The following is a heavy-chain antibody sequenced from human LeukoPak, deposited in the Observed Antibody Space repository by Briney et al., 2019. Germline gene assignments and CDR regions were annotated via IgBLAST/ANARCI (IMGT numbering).Heavy chain of an antibody. J-gene: IGHJ4*02. Sequence: GGSLRLSCAASGFTFSTNWMSWVRQAPGKGLEWVANIKQDGSEKNYVDSVKGRFTISRDNAKSSLCLQMNSLRVEDTAVYYCAKAGNGFGYWGQGALVTVSS. CDR2: IKQDGSEK. CDR3: AKAGNGFGY. D-gene: IGHD2-8*01. CDR1: GFTFSTNW. V-gene: IGHV3-7*01.